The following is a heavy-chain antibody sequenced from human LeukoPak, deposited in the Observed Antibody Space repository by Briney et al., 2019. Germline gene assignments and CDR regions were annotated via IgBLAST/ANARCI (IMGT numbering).Heavy chain of an antibody. CDR3: GRGRYSGDFDY. CDR2: INHSGST. D-gene: IGHD5-12*01. Sequence: SETLSLTCAVYGGSFSGYYWSWIRQPPGKGLEWIGEINHSGSTNYDPSLKSRVTISVDTSKNQFSLKLSSVTAADTAVYYCGRGRYSGDFDYWGQGTLVTVSS. CDR1: GGSFSGYY. V-gene: IGHV4-34*01. J-gene: IGHJ4*02.